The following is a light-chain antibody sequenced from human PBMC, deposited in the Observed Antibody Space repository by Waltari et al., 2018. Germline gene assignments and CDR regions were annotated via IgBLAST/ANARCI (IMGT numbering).Light chain of an antibody. V-gene: IGKV4-1*01. CDR3: QQYYSVPRT. CDR2: WAS. J-gene: IGKJ1*01. CDR1: RSVLYQPNNKNY. Sequence: DIVMTQSPDSLAVSLGERATINCKSSRSVLYQPNNKNYLAWYQQKPGQPPKLLIYWASIRESGVPERFSGSGSETEFTLTINNLQAEDVAVYYCQQYYSVPRTFGQGTKVEIK.